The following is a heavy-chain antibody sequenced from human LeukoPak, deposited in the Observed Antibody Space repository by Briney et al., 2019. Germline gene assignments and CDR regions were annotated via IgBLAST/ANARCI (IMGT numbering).Heavy chain of an antibody. Sequence: GVSLRLFCAASGFTIRSYSMNWVRQAQGKGLEWVSSISSSSSYIYYADSVKGRFTISRDNAKNSLYLQMNSLRAEDTAVYYCAVSEYGMDVWGQGTTVTVSS. D-gene: IGHD1-14*01. V-gene: IGHV3-21*01. J-gene: IGHJ6*02. CDR2: ISSSSSYI. CDR1: GFTIRSYS. CDR3: AVSEYGMDV.